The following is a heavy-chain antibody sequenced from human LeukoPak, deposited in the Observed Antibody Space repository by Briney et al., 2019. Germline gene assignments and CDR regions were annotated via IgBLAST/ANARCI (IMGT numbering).Heavy chain of an antibody. CDR3: ARGRLYYDILTDYSYYYGMDV. CDR2: IRSSSSYI. J-gene: IGHJ6*04. Sequence: KTGGSLRLSCAASEFTFSTYSMNWVRQAPGKGLEWVSSIRSSSSYIYYADSVKGRFTISRDNAKNSLYLQMNSLRAEDTAVYYCARGRLYYDILTDYSYYYGMDVWGKGTTVTVSS. V-gene: IGHV3-21*01. D-gene: IGHD3-9*01. CDR1: EFTFSTYS.